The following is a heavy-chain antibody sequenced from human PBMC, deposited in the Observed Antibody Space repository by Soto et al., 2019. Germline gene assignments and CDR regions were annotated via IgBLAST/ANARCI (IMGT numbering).Heavy chain of an antibody. V-gene: IGHV5-51*01. CDR1: GHRFSEAW. D-gene: IGHD1-26*01. Sequence: RGESLKISCKTSGHRFSEAWICWVRQHAGKGLEWLGMVFPVDSDTRYSPTFDGHVTVSADKSTTTAYLRWSSLRASATAMYYWASEESFGNEREFAFWGQGTLVPVSS. CDR2: VFPVDSDT. CDR3: ASEESFGNEREFAF. J-gene: IGHJ4*02.